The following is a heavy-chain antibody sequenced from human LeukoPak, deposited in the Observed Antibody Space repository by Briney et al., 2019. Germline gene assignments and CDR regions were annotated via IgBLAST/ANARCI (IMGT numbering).Heavy chain of an antibody. D-gene: IGHD1-26*01. J-gene: IGHJ4*02. CDR1: GFTFSSYA. V-gene: IGHV3-64D*06. CDR3: VKVSSTVGATYFDY. Sequence: GGSLRLSCSASGFTFSSYAMHWVRQAPGKGLDYISGITNNGGTSYHADSVKGRFTISRDNSKNTLYLQMSSLRAEDTAVYYCVKVSSTVGATYFDYWGQGTQVTVSS. CDR2: ITNNGGTS.